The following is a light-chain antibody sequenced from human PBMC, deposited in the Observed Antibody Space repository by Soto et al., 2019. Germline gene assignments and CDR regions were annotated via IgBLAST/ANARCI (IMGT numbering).Light chain of an antibody. J-gene: IGLJ1*01. Sequence: QSVLTQPPSASXXPGQKVTISCSGSSSNIGPNAVNWYQQLPGTAPKLLLYNNNQRPSGVSDRFSGSKSGTSASLAISGLQSDDEADYHCAAWDDSLNGLVFGTGTKLTVL. CDR3: AAWDDSLNGLV. CDR2: NNN. V-gene: IGLV1-44*01. CDR1: SSNIGPNA.